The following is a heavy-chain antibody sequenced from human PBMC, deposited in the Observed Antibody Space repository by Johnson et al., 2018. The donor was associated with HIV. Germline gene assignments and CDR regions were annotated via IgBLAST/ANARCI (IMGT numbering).Heavy chain of an antibody. Sequence: VQLVESGGCAVQPGRSLRLSCAVSGFTFSSYAMHWVRQAPGEGLEWVAVISYDGSNKYYAESVKGRFTISRDNAKNSLYLQMNSLRAEDTALYYCARDPTIAWDLKGDAFDIWGQGTMVTVSS. J-gene: IGHJ3*02. CDR1: GFTFSSYA. D-gene: IGHD1-26*01. V-gene: IGHV3-30-3*01. CDR2: ISYDGSNK. CDR3: ARDPTIAWDLKGDAFDI.